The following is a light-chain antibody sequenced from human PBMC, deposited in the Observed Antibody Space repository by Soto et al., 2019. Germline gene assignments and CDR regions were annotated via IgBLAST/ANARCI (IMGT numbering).Light chain of an antibody. CDR2: DAS. CDR3: QQFNNYPVT. CDR1: QGISSA. J-gene: IGKJ5*01. Sequence: AIQLTQSPSSLSASVGDRVTITCRASQGISSALAWYQQKPGKAPKLLIYDASSLESGVPSRFSGSGSGRDFTLTISSLQPEDFATYYCQQFNNYPVTFGQGTRLEIK. V-gene: IGKV1D-13*01.